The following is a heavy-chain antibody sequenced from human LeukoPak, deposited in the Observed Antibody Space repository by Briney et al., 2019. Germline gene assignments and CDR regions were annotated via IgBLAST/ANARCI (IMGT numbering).Heavy chain of an antibody. CDR2: ISSSSSYI. Sequence: PGGSRRLSCAASGFTFDDYGMNWVRQAPGKGLEWVSSISSSSSYIYYADSLKGRFTISRDNAKNSLYLQMNSLRAEDTAVYYCARDGYYYDTSGYYTDWTHYYYYYGMDVWGQGTTVTVSS. D-gene: IGHD3-22*01. CDR3: ARDGYYYDTSGYYTDWTHYYYYYGMDV. CDR1: GFTFDDYG. V-gene: IGHV3-21*01. J-gene: IGHJ6*02.